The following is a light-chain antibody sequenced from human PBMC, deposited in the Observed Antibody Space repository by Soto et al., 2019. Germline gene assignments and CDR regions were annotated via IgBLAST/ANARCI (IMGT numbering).Light chain of an antibody. CDR2: AAS. CDR3: QQYYNYPIT. J-gene: IGKJ5*01. V-gene: IGKV1-8*01. CDR1: QGISSS. Sequence: AIRMTQSPSSFSASTGDRVTITCRASQGISSSLAWYQQKPGKAPKLLIYAASTLQSGVPSRFSGSGSGTDFTLTISCLQSEDFETYYCQQYYNYPITFGQGTRLEIK.